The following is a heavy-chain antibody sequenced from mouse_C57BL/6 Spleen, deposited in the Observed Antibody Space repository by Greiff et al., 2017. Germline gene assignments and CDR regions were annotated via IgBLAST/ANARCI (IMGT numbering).Heavy chain of an antibody. V-gene: IGHV1-18*01. CDR3: ARERTTVGYFDV. CDR1: GYTFTDYN. J-gene: IGHJ1*03. Sequence: EVKLQQSGPELVKPGASVKIPCKASGYTFTDYNMDWVKQSHGKSLEWIGDINPNNGGTIYNQKFKGKATLTVDKSSSTAYMELRSLTSEDTAVYYCARERTTVGYFDVWGTGTTVTVSS. CDR2: INPNNGGT. D-gene: IGHD1-1*01.